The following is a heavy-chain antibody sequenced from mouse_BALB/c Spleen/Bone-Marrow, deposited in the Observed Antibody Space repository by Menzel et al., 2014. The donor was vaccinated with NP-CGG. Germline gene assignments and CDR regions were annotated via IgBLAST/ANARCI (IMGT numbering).Heavy chain of an antibody. J-gene: IGHJ4*01. D-gene: IGHD1-1*02. Sequence: VQGVESGPGLVQPSQSLSITCTVSGFSLNSYGVHWVRQSPVKGLEWLGVIWSGGSTDYNAAFISRLSTSKDNSKSQVFFKINSLQPNDTAIYYCVKKGSFGNYAMDYWGQGTSVTVSS. CDR3: VKKGSFGNYAMDY. CDR1: GFSLNSYG. V-gene: IGHV2-2*02. CDR2: IWSGGST.